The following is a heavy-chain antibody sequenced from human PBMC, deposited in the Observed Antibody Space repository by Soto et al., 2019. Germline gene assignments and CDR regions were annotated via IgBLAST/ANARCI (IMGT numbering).Heavy chain of an antibody. CDR1: GFTFSSYA. J-gene: IGHJ4*02. D-gene: IGHD6-6*01. CDR2: ISSNGGST. CDR3: VKGLGSSSSGAFY. V-gene: IGHV3-64D*08. Sequence: ESGGGLVQPGGSLRLSCSASGFTFSSYAMHWVRQAPGKGLEYVSAISSNGGSTYYADSVKGRFTISRDNSKNTLYLQMSSLRAEDTAVYYCVKGLGSSSSGAFYWGQGTLVTVSS.